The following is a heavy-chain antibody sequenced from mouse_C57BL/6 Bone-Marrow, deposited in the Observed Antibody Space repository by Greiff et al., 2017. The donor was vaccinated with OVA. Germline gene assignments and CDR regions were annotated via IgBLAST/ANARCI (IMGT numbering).Heavy chain of an antibody. CDR3: ARTYDGSSYGYFDV. Sequence: EVQLQESGPELVKPGASVTISCKASGYSFTDYNMNWVKQSTGKSLEWIGVINPNYGTTSYNQKFKGKATLTVDQSSSTAYMQLNSLTSEDSTVYYCARTYDGSSYGYFDVWGTGTTVTVSS. CDR2: INPNYGTT. V-gene: IGHV1-39*01. CDR1: GYSFTDYN. D-gene: IGHD1-1*01. J-gene: IGHJ1*03.